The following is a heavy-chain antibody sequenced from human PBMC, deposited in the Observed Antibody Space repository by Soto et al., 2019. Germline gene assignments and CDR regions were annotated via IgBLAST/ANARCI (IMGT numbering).Heavy chain of an antibody. CDR3: AKDTPTTVIWGAFDI. J-gene: IGHJ3*02. CDR2: ISDSGGST. V-gene: IGHV3-23*01. D-gene: IGHD4-4*01. Sequence: EVQLLESGGGLVQPGGSLRLSCAAPGFSFSSYAMSWVRQAPGKGLEWVSTISDSGGSTYYADSVKGRFTISRDNSKNTLYLQMNSLRVEDTAVYHCAKDTPTTVIWGAFDIWGQGTMVTVSS. CDR1: GFSFSSYA.